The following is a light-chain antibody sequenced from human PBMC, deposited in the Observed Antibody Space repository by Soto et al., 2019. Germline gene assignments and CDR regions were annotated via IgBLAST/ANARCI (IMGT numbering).Light chain of an antibody. CDR1: SGDIGSYNR. CDR3: NSYTSSSSSYV. CDR2: EVS. V-gene: IGLV2-14*01. Sequence: QSALTQPASVSGSPGQSITISCTGTSGDIGSYNRVSWYQQHPGKAPKLIIYEVSNRPSGISNRFSGSKSGNTASLTISGLQAEDEADYYCNSYTSSSSSYVFGSGTKVTVL. J-gene: IGLJ1*01.